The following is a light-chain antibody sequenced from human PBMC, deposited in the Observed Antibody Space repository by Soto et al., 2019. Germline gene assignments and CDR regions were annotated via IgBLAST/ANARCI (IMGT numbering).Light chain of an antibody. CDR2: DVS. Sequence: QSALAQPASVSGSPGQSITVSCTGTSXDLGAYTYVSWYQQHPGKAPKLIIHDVSNRPSGVSNRFSGSKSGNSASLTISGLQAEDEADYYCSSYTSSVTYVFGSGTKVTVL. CDR1: SXDLGAYTY. J-gene: IGLJ1*01. CDR3: SSYTSSVTYV. V-gene: IGLV2-14*03.